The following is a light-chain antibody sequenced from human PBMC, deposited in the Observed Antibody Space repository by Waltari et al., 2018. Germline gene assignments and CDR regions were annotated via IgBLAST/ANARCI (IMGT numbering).Light chain of an antibody. V-gene: IGKV3-15*01. CDR2: DIS. CDR1: QSVDYK. CDR3: QQYDSWPQT. J-gene: IGKJ4*01. Sequence: EVVMTQSPATLSVSPGERATLFCRTSQSVDYKLAWYQHKPGLAPRLLIYDISTRIPGIPARFSGGGSGTLFTLTISSLQSEDFAVYYCQQYDSWPQTFGGGTKVEIK.